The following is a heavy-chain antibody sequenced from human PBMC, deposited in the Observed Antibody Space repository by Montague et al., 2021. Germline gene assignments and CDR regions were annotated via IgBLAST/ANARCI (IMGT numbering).Heavy chain of an antibody. J-gene: IGHJ5*02. Sequence: SLRLSCAASGFTFSRYGMHWVRQAPGKGLEWVAIVSKDGTTKYYADSVKGRFSISRDNSKNTLYLQMNSLGPEDTAVYYCAQRSTYSSKWYLVGPWGQGTLVTVSS. V-gene: IGHV3-30*18. CDR2: VSKDGTTK. CDR3: AQRSTYSSKWYLVGP. D-gene: IGHD6-13*01. CDR1: GFTFSRYG.